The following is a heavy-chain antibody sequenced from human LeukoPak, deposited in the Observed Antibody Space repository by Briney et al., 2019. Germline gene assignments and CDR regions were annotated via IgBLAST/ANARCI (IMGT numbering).Heavy chain of an antibody. CDR2: IYYSGST. V-gene: IGHV4-59*01. D-gene: IGHD3-10*01. CDR1: GGSISSYY. J-gene: IGHJ4*02. CDR3: ARESVAGKLLYIDY. Sequence: SETLSLTCTVSGGSISSYYWSWIRQPPGKGLEWIGYIYYSGSTNYNPSLKSRVTISVDTSKNQFSLKLSSVTAADTAVYHRARESVAGKLLYIDYWGQGTLVTVSS.